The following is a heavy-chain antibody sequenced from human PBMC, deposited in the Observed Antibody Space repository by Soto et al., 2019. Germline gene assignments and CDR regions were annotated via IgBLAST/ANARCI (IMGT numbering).Heavy chain of an antibody. D-gene: IGHD2-2*01. CDR3: ARGRYCSSTSCPYDAFDI. CDR1: GFTVSSNY. CDR2: ICSSGST. V-gene: IGHV3-53*03. J-gene: IGHJ3*02. Sequence: GGSLRLSCAASGFTVSSNYMSWVRQAPGKGLEWVSIICSSGSTYYADSVKGRFTISRDNAKNSLYLQMNSLRAEDTAVYYCARGRYCSSTSCPYDAFDIWGQGTMVTVSS.